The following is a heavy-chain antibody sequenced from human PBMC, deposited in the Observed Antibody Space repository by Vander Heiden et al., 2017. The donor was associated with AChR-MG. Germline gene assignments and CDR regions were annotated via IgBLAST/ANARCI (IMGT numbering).Heavy chain of an antibody. J-gene: IGHJ3*02. Sequence: EVHLVESGGGLVQPGESLILSCAASGFIFSDDWMTWVRQAPGKGLEWVASINQDESQKKYADSVKDRFTISRDNAKKSLYLQMSSLRAEDTAVYYCARDRWFGFFDIWGQGTMVTVSS. V-gene: IGHV3-7*01. CDR3: ARDRWFGFFDI. CDR1: GFIFSDDW. D-gene: IGHD3-10*01. CDR2: INQDESQK.